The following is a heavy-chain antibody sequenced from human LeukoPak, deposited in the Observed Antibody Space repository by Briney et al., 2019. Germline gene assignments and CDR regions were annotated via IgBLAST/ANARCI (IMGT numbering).Heavy chain of an antibody. CDR2: IYTSGST. Sequence: SETLSLTCTVSGGPISSYYWSWIPQPAGKGLEWIGRIYTSGSTNYNPSLKSRVTMSVDTSKNQFSLKLSSVTAADTAVYYCAISTTVTPGGYYGMDVWGQGTTVTVSS. J-gene: IGHJ6*02. CDR3: AISTTVTPGGYYGMDV. V-gene: IGHV4-4*07. CDR1: GGPISSYY. D-gene: IGHD4-17*01.